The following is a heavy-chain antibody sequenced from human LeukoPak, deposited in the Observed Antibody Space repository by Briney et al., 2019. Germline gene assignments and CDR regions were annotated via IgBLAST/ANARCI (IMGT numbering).Heavy chain of an antibody. CDR1: GFTFSGYG. Sequence: GGSLRLSCAASGFTFSGYGMHWVRQAPGKGLEWVGYIRYDGSDEYYADSVKGRFTISRDNSKNTLYLQMNRLRGEDTAVYYCAKGPTSSGPRAAYWGQGILVTVSS. D-gene: IGHD6-25*01. CDR2: IRYDGSDE. J-gene: IGHJ4*02. V-gene: IGHV3-30*02. CDR3: AKGPTSSGPRAAY.